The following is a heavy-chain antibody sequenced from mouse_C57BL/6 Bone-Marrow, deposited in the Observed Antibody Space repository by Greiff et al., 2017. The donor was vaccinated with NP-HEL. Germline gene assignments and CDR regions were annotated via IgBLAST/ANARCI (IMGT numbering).Heavy chain of an antibody. CDR1: GFTFSDFY. CDR3: ARDYYGSSYWYFDV. CDR2: SRNKANDYTT. D-gene: IGHD1-1*01. Sequence: EVKVVESGGGLVQSGRSLRLSCATSGFTFSDFYMEWVRQAPGKGLEWIAASRNKANDYTTDYSASVKGRFIVSRDTSQSILYLQMNALRAEDTAIYYCARDYYGSSYWYFDVWGTGTTVTVSS. J-gene: IGHJ1*03. V-gene: IGHV7-1*01.